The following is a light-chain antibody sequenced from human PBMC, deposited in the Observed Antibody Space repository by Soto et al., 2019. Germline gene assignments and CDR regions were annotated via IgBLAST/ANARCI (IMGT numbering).Light chain of an antibody. CDR2: GAS. CDR3: QQYNNWPFIS. Sequence: DARSLKQGERATHSCRAIQIGSNNYLAWYQHKPGQAPRLLIYGASSRATGIPARFSGSGSGTEFTLSICSFQSEDFGVYYCQQYNNWPFISFGQGTRLEIK. V-gene: IGKV3-15*01. CDR1: QIGSNN. J-gene: IGKJ5*01.